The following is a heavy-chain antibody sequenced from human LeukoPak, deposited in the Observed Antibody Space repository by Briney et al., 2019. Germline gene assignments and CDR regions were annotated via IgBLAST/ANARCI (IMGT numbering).Heavy chain of an antibody. Sequence: PSETLSLTCAVSGGSITGFVWTWIRQPAGKGLQYIGRIFSRGGANYNPSLQSRVAMSVDTSQNLFSLKLTSVTAGDTAVYFCARVATPDVSSPLDFWGQGILVTVSS. CDR1: GGSITGFV. J-gene: IGHJ4*02. V-gene: IGHV4-4*07. CDR2: IFSRGGA. CDR3: ARVATPDVSSPLDF. D-gene: IGHD6-19*01.